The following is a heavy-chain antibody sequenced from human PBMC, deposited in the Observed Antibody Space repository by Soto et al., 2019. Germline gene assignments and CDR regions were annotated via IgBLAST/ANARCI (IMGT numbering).Heavy chain of an antibody. V-gene: IGHV3-13*01. CDR2: IGTAGDT. Sequence: VQLVESGGRLIHPGGSLRLSCAASGFTLSRYDMHWVRQATGKGLEWVSSIGTAGDTYYPGSVKGRFTVSRENAKNSLYLQMNSLRDEDTAVYYCARDLGFSGYVAFGMDVWGQGTTVTVSS. D-gene: IGHD5-12*01. CDR1: GFTLSRYD. J-gene: IGHJ6*02. CDR3: ARDLGFSGYVAFGMDV.